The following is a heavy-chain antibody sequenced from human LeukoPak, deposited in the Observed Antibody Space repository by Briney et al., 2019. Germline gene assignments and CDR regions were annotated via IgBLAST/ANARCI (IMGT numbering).Heavy chain of an antibody. CDR1: GFTFSSYD. J-gene: IGHJ4*02. CDR3: ARGGAGQQLVPNDY. Sequence: RGSLRLSCAASGFTFSSYDVHWVRQATGKGLEWVSAIGTAGDTYYPGSVKGRFTISRENAKNSLYLQMNSLRAGDTAVYYCARGGAGQQLVPNDYWGQGTLVTVSS. V-gene: IGHV3-13*01. CDR2: IGTAGDT. D-gene: IGHD6-13*01.